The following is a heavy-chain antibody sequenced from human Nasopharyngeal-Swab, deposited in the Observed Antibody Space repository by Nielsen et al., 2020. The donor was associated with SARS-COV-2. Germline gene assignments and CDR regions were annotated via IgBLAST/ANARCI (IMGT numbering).Heavy chain of an antibody. CDR3: VQGTPAHDV. CDR2: ISRSGGSV. Sequence: GGSLRLSCAASGFTFSAYGMTWVRQAAGKGLEWVSGISRSGGSVDYAGSVKGRFTTSRDNSKNMVYLHMARLRVEGTALYYCVQGTPAHDVWGQGTLVTVSS. J-gene: IGHJ4*02. CDR1: GFTFSAYG. D-gene: IGHD1-1*01. V-gene: IGHV3-23*01.